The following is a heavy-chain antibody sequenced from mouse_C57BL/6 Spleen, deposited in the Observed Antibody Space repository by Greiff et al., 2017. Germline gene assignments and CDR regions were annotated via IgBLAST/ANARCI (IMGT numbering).Heavy chain of an antibody. J-gene: IGHJ4*01. D-gene: IGHD2-4*01. V-gene: IGHV1-26*01. Sequence: EVQLQQSGPELVKPGASVKISCKASGYTFTDYYMNWVKQSHGKSLEWIGDINPNNGGTSYNQKFKGKATLTVDKSSSTAYMALRSLTSEDSAVYYCARWRITTRAMDYWGQGTTGT. CDR2: INPNNGGT. CDR3: ARWRITTRAMDY. CDR1: GYTFTDYY.